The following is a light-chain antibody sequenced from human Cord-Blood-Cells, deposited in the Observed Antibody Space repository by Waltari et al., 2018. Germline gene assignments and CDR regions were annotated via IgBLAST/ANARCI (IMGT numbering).Light chain of an antibody. Sequence: DIQLTQSPSSLSASVGDRGTITCPASQNISSYLNWYQQKPGKAPNLLSYAASNLQTGFPSSFSGRRSGTDFTLTLSSVQPEDSATYYCQQRYSAPPTFGQGTKVEL. J-gene: IGKJ1*01. CDR2: AAS. CDR1: QNISSY. CDR3: QQRYSAPPT. V-gene: IGKV1-39*01.